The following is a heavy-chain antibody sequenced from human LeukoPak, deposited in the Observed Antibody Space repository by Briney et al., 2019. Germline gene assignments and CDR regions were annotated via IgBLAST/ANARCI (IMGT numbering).Heavy chain of an antibody. V-gene: IGHV4-4*07. J-gene: IGHJ2*01. CDR2: IYSSGST. D-gene: IGHD2-2*01. CDR3: ARGQYHLLYWYFDL. Sequence: SETLSLTCTVSGGSISSYYWSWIRQPAGKGLEWIGRIYSSGSTNYNPSLKSRVTMSVDTSKNQFSLKLSSVTAADTAVYYCARGQYHLLYWYFDLWGRSTLVTVSS. CDR1: GGSISSYY.